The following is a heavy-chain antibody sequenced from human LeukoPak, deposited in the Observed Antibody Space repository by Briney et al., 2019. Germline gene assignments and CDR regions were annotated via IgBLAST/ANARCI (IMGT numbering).Heavy chain of an antibody. Sequence: GSLRLSCTASGFTFGDYAMSWFRQAPGKGLEWIGYIYYSGSTNYNPSLKSRVTISVDTSKNQFSLKLSSVTAADTAVYYCARAIAVAGEIDYWGQGTLVTVSS. D-gene: IGHD6-19*01. CDR1: GFTFGDYA. CDR2: IYYSGST. V-gene: IGHV4-59*01. CDR3: ARAIAVAGEIDY. J-gene: IGHJ4*02.